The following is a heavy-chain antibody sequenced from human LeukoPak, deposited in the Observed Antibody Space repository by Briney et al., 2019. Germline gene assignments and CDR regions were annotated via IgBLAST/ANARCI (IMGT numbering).Heavy chain of an antibody. D-gene: IGHD1-7*01. CDR1: GGSISSGSYY. J-gene: IGHJ4*02. V-gene: IGHV4-61*02. Sequence: SQTLSLTCTVSGGSISSGSYYWSWIRQPAGKGLEWIGRIYTSGSTNYNPSLKSRVTISVDTSKNQFSLKLSSVTAADTAVYYCAREPFPLYRITGTTRYFDYWGQGTLVTVSS. CDR2: IYTSGST. CDR3: AREPFPLYRITGTTRYFDY.